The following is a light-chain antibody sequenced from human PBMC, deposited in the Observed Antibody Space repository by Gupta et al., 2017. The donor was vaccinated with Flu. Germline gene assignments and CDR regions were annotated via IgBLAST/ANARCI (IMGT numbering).Light chain of an antibody. CDR3: HQYNNWPRT. CDR1: QSVSSN. Sequence: EIVMTQSPATLSVSPGERATLSCRASQSVSSNLAWYQQKPGQAPRLLIYGASTRANGIPARFSGSGSGTEFTLTISSRQSEDFAVYYCHQYNNWPRTFGQGTKVEIK. J-gene: IGKJ1*01. CDR2: GAS. V-gene: IGKV3-15*01.